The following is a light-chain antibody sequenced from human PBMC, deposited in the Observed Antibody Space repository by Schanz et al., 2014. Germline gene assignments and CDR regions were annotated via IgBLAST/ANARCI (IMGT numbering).Light chain of an antibody. V-gene: IGLV2-14*03. CDR2: DVS. CDR3: SSYAGSNNLGV. J-gene: IGLJ3*02. Sequence: QSVLTQPASVSGSPGQSITISCSGTSSDVGSYNYVSWYQHHPGKAPKLMIYDVSSRPSGVSNRFSASKSGNTASLTISGLQAEDEADYYCSSYAGSNNLGVFGGGTKVTVL. CDR1: SSDVGSYNY.